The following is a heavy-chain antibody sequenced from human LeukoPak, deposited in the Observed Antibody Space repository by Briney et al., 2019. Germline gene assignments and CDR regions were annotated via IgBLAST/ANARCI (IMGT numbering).Heavy chain of an antibody. CDR3: ARGRRIIVGATNAGDFFDY. V-gene: IGHV1-46*01. J-gene: IGHJ4*02. CDR2: INSNSGHT. CDR1: GYTFTNYY. Sequence: ASVKVSFKTSGYTFTNYYMHWVRQAPGQGLEWVGIINSNSGHTTYAQKFQGRVTMTRDTSTTTVDMELTSLRSDDTAVYYCARGRRIIVGATNAGDFFDYWGQGTLVTVSS. D-gene: IGHD1-26*01.